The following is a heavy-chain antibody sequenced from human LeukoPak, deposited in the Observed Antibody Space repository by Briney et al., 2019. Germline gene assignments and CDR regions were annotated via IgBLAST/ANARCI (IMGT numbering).Heavy chain of an antibody. CDR3: ARDRYGDYSTGFDY. CDR2: ISAYNGNT. J-gene: IGHJ4*02. Sequence: ASVKVSCKASGYTFTGYYMHWVRQAPGQGLEWMGWISAYNGNTNYAQKLQGRVTMTTDTSTSTAYMELRSLRSDDTAVYYCARDRYGDYSTGFDYWGQGTLVTVSS. D-gene: IGHD4-17*01. CDR1: GYTFTGYY. V-gene: IGHV1-18*04.